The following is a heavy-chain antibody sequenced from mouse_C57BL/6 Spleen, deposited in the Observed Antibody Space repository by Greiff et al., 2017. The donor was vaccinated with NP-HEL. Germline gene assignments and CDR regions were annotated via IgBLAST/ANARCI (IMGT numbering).Heavy chain of an antibody. CDR3: ARFDDGYYGYFDV. CDR1: GYTFTSYW. D-gene: IGHD2-3*01. CDR2: LTPSDSYT. J-gene: IGHJ1*03. Sequence: QVQLQQPGAELVMPGASVKLSCKASGYTFTSYWMHWVKQRPVQGLEWIGELTPSDSYTNYNQKFQGKSTLTVDKSSSTADMQLISLTSEDSAVYYCARFDDGYYGYFDVWGTGTTVTVSS. V-gene: IGHV1-69*01.